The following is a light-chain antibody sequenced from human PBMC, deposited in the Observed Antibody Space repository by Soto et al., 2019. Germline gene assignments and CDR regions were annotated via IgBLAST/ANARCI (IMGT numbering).Light chain of an antibody. V-gene: IGKV3-20*01. CDR2: GAS. CDR3: QQCGSSRRT. J-gene: IGKJ1*01. Sequence: EIVLTQSPGTLSLSPGERATLSCRASESVTSDCLAWYRQRPGQAPRLLIYGASTRATGTPDRISGSGSGTDFTLTISRLEPEDFVVYFCQQCGSSRRTFGQGTKVDIK. CDR1: ESVTSDC.